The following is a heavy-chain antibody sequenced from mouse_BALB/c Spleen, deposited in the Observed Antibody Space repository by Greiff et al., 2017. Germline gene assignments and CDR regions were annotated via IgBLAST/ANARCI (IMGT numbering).Heavy chain of an antibody. D-gene: IGHD2-4*01. CDR2: IWSGGST. J-gene: IGHJ3*01. CDR3: ARNMRAYYDYFFAY. V-gene: IGHV2-2*02. CDR1: GFSLTSYG. Sequence: VMLVESGPGLVQPSQSLSITCTVSGFSLTSYGVHWVRQSPGKGLEWLGVIWSGGSTDYNAAFISRLSISKDNSKSQVFFKMNSLQANDTAIYYCARNMRAYYDYFFAYWGQGTLVTVSA.